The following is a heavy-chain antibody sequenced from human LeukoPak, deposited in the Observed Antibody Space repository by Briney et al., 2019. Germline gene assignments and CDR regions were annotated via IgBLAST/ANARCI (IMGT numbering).Heavy chain of an antibody. CDR1: GGSFSGYY. CDR2: INHSGST. Sequence: SETLSLTCAVYGGSFSGYYWSWIRQPPGKGLEWIGEINHSGSTNYNPSLKSRVTISVDTSKNQFSLKLSSVTAADTAVYYCAKSTYYYDTFVNAFDLWGQGTVVTVSS. D-gene: IGHD3-22*01. CDR3: AKSTYYYDTFVNAFDL. J-gene: IGHJ3*01. V-gene: IGHV4-34*01.